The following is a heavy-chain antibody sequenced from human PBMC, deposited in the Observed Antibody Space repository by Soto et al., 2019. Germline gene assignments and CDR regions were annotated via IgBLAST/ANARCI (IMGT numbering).Heavy chain of an antibody. Sequence: GGSLRLSCAASGFTVSSNYMSWVRQAPGKGLEWVSVIYSGGSTYYADSVKGRFTISRDNSKNTLYLQMNSLRAEDTAVYYCARVTPTWNCFDYWGQGTLVTVSS. CDR1: GFTVSSNY. D-gene: IGHD1-1*01. V-gene: IGHV3-66*01. CDR2: IYSGGST. CDR3: ARVTPTWNCFDY. J-gene: IGHJ4*02.